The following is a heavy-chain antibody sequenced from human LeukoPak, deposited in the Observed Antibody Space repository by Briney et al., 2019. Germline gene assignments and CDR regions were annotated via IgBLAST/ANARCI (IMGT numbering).Heavy chain of an antibody. CDR3: TRLLDNDSSGDPDTFDM. Sequence: SETPSLTCTVSGGSITSHYWSWIRQAPGKGLEWIGFIYYSGRTKYNPSLQSRVTISLDTSEKKFSLKVTSVTAADTAVDYCTRLLDNDSSGDPDTFDMWGQGTVVTVSS. V-gene: IGHV4-59*08. CDR1: GGSITSHY. D-gene: IGHD3-22*01. CDR2: IYYSGRT. J-gene: IGHJ3*02.